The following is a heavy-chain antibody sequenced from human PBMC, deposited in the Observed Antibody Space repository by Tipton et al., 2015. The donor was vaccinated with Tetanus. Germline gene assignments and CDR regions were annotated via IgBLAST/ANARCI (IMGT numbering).Heavy chain of an antibody. J-gene: IGHJ5*02. CDR1: GFTFSA. D-gene: IGHD3-10*01. CDR2: ISGGGGST. Sequence: GSLRLSCAASGFTFSAMSWVRQAPGKGLEWVSAISGGGGSTYYADSVKGRFTISRDNSKNTLYLQMNSLRAEDTAVYYCAKDPYGSGVNWFDPWGQGTLVTVSS. V-gene: IGHV3-23*01. CDR3: AKDPYGSGVNWFDP.